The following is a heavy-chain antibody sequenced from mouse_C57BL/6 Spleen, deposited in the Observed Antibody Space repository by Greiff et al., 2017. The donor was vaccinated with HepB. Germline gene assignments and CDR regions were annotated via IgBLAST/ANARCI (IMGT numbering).Heavy chain of an antibody. CDR2: IYPGDGDT. J-gene: IGHJ3*01. V-gene: IGHV1-82*01. CDR3: AGYDYDGSWFAY. D-gene: IGHD2-4*01. CDR1: GYAFSSSW. Sequence: QVQLKQSGPELVKPGASVKISCKASGYAFSSSWMNWVKQRPGKGLEWIGRIYPGDGDTNYNGKFKGKATLTADKSSSTAYMQLSSLTSEDSAVYFCAGYDYDGSWFAYWGQGTLVTVSA.